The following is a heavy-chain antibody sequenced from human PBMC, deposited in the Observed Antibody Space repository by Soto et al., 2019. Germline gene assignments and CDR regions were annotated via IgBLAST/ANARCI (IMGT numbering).Heavy chain of an antibody. CDR2: IKPSGGSR. D-gene: IGHD3-3*02. CDR1: GYTFTRHY. Sequence: ASVPVSCQASGYTFTRHYMHLVRQAPRPALEWMGIIKPSGGSRSYAQKSQRRVTMTRDTSTSTVYMELSSLRSEYTAVYDWARVILVSPLDSRGQGTLVTVSS. CDR3: ARVILVSPLDS. J-gene: IGHJ4*02. V-gene: IGHV1-46*01.